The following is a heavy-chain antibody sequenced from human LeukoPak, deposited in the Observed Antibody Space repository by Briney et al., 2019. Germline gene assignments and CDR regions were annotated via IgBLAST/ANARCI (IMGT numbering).Heavy chain of an antibody. D-gene: IGHD2-15*01. CDR2: INPNSGGT. J-gene: IGHJ4*02. CDR3: ARDPSHYCSGGSCYLPSPDY. Sequence: GASVKVSCKASGYTFTGYYMHWVRQAPGQGLEWMGWINPNSGGTNYAQKFQGRVTMTRDTSISTAYMELSRLRSDDTAVYYCARDPSHYCSGGSCYLPSPDYWGQGTLVTVSS. CDR1: GYTFTGYY. V-gene: IGHV1-2*02.